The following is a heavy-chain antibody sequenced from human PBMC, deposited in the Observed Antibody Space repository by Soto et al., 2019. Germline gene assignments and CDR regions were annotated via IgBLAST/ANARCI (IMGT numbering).Heavy chain of an antibody. D-gene: IGHD2-2*01. V-gene: IGHV1-18*01. Sequence: GASVKVSCKASGYTFTSYGISWVRQAPGQGLEWMGWISAYNGNTNYAQKLQGRVTMTTDTSTSTDYMELRSLRSDDTAVYYCAREVSGLGYCSSTSCPYYYYGMDVWGQGTTVTVSS. CDR2: ISAYNGNT. J-gene: IGHJ6*02. CDR3: AREVSGLGYCSSTSCPYYYYGMDV. CDR1: GYTFTSYG.